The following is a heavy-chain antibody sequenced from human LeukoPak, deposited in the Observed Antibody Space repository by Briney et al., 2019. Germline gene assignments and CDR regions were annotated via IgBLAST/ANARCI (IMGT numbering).Heavy chain of an antibody. CDR1: GYTFTGYY. D-gene: IGHD3-10*01. J-gene: IGHJ1*01. CDR3: ARDRVLLWFGELSAGDFQH. V-gene: IGHV1-2*02. CDR2: INPNSGGT. Sequence: ASVKVSCKASGYTFTGYYMHWVRQAPGQGLEWMGWINPNSGGTNYAQKFQGRVTMTRDTSISTAYMELSRLRSDDTAVYYCARDRVLLWFGELSAGDFQHWGQGTLVTVSS.